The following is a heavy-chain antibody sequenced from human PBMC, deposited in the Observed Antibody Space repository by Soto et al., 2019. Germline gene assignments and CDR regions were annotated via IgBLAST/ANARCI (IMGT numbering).Heavy chain of an antibody. CDR1: GFTFSDYY. CDR2: ISSSGSTI. J-gene: IGHJ4*02. CDR3: ARDKSFDYGDPYFDY. D-gene: IGHD4-17*01. Sequence: GGSLRLSCAASGFTFSDYYMSWIRQAPGKGLEWVSYISSSGSTIYYADSVKGRFTISRDNAKNSLYLQMNSLRAEDTAVYYCARDKSFDYGDPYFDYWGQGTLVTVSS. V-gene: IGHV3-11*01.